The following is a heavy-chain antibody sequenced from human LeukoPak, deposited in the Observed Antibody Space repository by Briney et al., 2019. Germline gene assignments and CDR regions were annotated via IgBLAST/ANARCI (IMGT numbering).Heavy chain of an antibody. Sequence: GSLRLSCAVSGFTFSSYSMNWVRQAPGKGLEWVSSISSSSTYMYYADSVKGRFTVSRDNAKNSLYLQMNSLRAEDTAVYYCARDLAYDYTVWGQGTTVTVSS. CDR1: GFTFSSYS. D-gene: IGHD4-11*01. J-gene: IGHJ6*02. V-gene: IGHV3-21*01. CDR2: ISSSSTYM. CDR3: ARDLAYDYTV.